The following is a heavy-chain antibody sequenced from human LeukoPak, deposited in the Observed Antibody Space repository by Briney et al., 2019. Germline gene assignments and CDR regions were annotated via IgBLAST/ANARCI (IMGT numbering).Heavy chain of an antibody. CDR2: IFSGGST. D-gene: IGHD6-19*01. J-gene: IGHJ4*02. Sequence: PGGSLSLSCVVSGFTVSSNYMSWVREAAGKGVEWVSAIFSGGSTCYADSVTGPFTMSRDNSNNPGYLEMNSLGAWDTAAYVFVRDLKTSGWYGDLDYWGRASQPTVSS. V-gene: IGHV3-53*01. CDR1: GFTVSSNY. CDR3: VRDLKTSGWYGDLDY.